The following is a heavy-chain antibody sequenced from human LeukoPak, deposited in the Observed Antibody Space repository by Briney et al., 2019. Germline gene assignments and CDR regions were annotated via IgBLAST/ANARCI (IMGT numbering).Heavy chain of an antibody. V-gene: IGHV3-23*01. J-gene: IGHJ4*02. Sequence: GGSLRLSCAASGFTFSSYGMSWVRQAPGKGLEWVSHIGVGGDTDSADSVKGRFTISRDNSEKTLYLQMNSLTADDTALYYCAKDLHDSWAVDYWGPGILVTVSS. CDR2: IGVGGDT. CDR1: GFTFSSYG. CDR3: AKDLHDSWAVDY. D-gene: IGHD3-3*01.